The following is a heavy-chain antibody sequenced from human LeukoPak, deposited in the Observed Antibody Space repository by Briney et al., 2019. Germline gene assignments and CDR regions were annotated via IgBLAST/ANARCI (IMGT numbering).Heavy chain of an antibody. Sequence: ASETLSLTCAVYGESFSGYYWSWLRQPPGKGLEWIGEINHSGSTNYNPSLKSRVTISVDTSKNQFSLKLSSVTAADTAVYYCARAPRGAFDIWGQGTMVTVSS. D-gene: IGHD3-10*01. J-gene: IGHJ3*02. V-gene: IGHV4-34*01. CDR1: GESFSGYY. CDR3: ARAPRGAFDI. CDR2: INHSGST.